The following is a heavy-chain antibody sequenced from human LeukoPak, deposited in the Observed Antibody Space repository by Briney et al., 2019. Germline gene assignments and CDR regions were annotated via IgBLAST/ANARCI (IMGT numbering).Heavy chain of an antibody. V-gene: IGHV1-8*01. D-gene: IGHD3-3*01. J-gene: IGHJ4*02. CDR1: GYTFTTYY. CDR2: MNPDSGDT. Sequence: ASVKVSCKASGYTFTTYYINWVRQATGQGLEWMGWMNPDSGDTGYAQKFQGRVTMTRNTSISTAYLELSSLTSDDTAVYYCARGQRSTLFGVAVEDWGQGSLVTVSS. CDR3: ARGQRSTLFGVAVED.